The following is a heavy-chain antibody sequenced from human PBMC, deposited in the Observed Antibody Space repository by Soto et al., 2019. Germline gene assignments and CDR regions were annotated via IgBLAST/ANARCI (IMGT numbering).Heavy chain of an antibody. CDR1: GFTFTSSA. CDR3: AEGYTVNRAGAFDI. V-gene: IGHV1-58*01. D-gene: IGHD4-17*01. J-gene: IGHJ3*02. CDR2: IVVGSGNT. Sequence: ASVKVSCKASGFTFTSSAVQWVRQARGQRLEWIGWIVVGSGNTNYAQKFQERVTITRDMSTSTAYMELSSLRSEDTAVYYCAEGYTVNRAGAFDIWGQGTMVTVSS.